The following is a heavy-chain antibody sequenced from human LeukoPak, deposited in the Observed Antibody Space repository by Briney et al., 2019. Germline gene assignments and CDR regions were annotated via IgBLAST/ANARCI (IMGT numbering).Heavy chain of an antibody. J-gene: IGHJ3*02. D-gene: IGHD3-10*02. CDR3: ESGSPMFGGDKDAFDI. CDR2: IYTSGST. Sequence: PSETLSLTCTVSGGSISSYYWSWIRQPAGKGLEWIGRIYTSGSTIYNPSLKSRVTMSVDTSKNQFSLKLSSVTAADTALYYCESGSPMFGGDKDAFDIWGQGKMVTVSS. V-gene: IGHV4-4*07. CDR1: GGSISSYY.